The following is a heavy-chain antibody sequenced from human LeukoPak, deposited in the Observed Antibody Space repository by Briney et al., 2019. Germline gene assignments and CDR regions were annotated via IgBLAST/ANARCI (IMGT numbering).Heavy chain of an antibody. J-gene: IGHJ4*02. V-gene: IGHV4-59*01. CDR2: IYYSGST. D-gene: IGHD1-26*01. Sequence: SETLSLTCTVSGGSISSYYWSWIRQPPGKGLEWIGYIYYSGSTNYNPSLKSRVTISVDTSKNQFSLKLSSVTAADTAVYYCARVVPSGALIDYWGQGTLVTVSS. CDR1: GGSISSYY. CDR3: ARVVPSGALIDY.